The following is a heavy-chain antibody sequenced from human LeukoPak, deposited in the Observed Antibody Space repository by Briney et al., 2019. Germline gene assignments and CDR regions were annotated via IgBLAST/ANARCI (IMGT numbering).Heavy chain of an antibody. D-gene: IGHD5-18*01. CDR3: ARGPKIRGYSYGYYYYYYMDV. J-gene: IGHJ6*03. Sequence: PGGSLRLSCAASGFTFSSYSMNWVRQAPGKGLEWVSSISSSSSCIYYADSVKGRFTISRDNAKNSLYLQMNSLRAEDTAVYYCARGPKIRGYSYGYYYYYYMDVWGKGTTVTVSS. CDR1: GFTFSSYS. CDR2: ISSSSSCI. V-gene: IGHV3-21*01.